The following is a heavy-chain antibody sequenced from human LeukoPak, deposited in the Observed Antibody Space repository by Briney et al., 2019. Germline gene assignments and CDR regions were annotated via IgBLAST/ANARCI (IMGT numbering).Heavy chain of an antibody. Sequence: PSETLSLTRTVSGASISTTYCSSIRQPPGKGLESIGYIYYSGSTNYNPSLKSRVTISVYMSKNQFSLELNSVTAADTAVYYCARGRFELPFWGQGTLVTVSS. D-gene: IGHD2-15*01. CDR2: IYYSGST. J-gene: IGHJ4*02. CDR3: ARGRFELPF. CDR1: GASISTTY. V-gene: IGHV4-59*01.